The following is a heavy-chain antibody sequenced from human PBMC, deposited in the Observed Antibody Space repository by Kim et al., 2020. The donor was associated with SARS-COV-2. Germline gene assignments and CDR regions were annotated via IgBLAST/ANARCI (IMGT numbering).Heavy chain of an antibody. CDR1: GGSISSGGYY. V-gene: IGHV4-31*03. J-gene: IGHJ5*02. CDR3: ARTITSLLWFGESTLGWFDP. CDR2: IYYSGST. Sequence: SETLSLTCTVSGGSISSGGYYWSWIRQHPGKGLEWIGYIYYSGSTYYNPSLKSRVTISVDTSKNQFSLKLSSVTAADTAVYYCARTITSLLWFGESTLGWFDPWGQGTLVTVSS. D-gene: IGHD3-10*01.